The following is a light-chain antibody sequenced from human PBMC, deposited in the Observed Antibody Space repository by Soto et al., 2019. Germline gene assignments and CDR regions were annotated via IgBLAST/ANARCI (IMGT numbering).Light chain of an antibody. CDR1: ETISNY. V-gene: IGKV1-39*01. Sequence: DIRMTQSPSSLSVSVGDGVTITCRASETISNYLNWYQQKPGRAPKLLIHAASTLESGVPSRFSGSGSGTDFTLTISSLQPEDFATYSCQQSYTTPWTFGLGTKVDI. J-gene: IGKJ1*01. CDR3: QQSYTTPWT. CDR2: AAS.